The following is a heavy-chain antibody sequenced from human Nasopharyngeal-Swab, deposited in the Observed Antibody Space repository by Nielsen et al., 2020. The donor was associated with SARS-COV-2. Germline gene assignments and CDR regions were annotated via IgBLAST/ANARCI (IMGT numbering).Heavy chain of an antibody. CDR3: ARDQDSSGYLGRTDRPHDY. CDR2: ISTSSSYI. Sequence: GESLKISCAASGFTFSSYSINWVRQAPGKGLEWVSSISTSSSYIYYADSVKGRFTISRDNAKNSLYLQMNSLRAEDTAVYYCARDQDSSGYLGRTDRPHDYWGQGTLVTVSS. D-gene: IGHD3-22*01. J-gene: IGHJ4*02. V-gene: IGHV3-21*01. CDR1: GFTFSSYS.